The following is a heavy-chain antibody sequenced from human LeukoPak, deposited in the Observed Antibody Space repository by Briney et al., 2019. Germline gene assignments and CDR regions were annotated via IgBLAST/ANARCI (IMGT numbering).Heavy chain of an antibody. CDR3: AKRGQDSSGYFDY. J-gene: IGHJ4*02. V-gene: IGHV3-23*01. Sequence: PGGSLRLSCAASGFTFNTYSMTWVRQAPGKGLEWVSAITGSGAYTDYADSVQGRFTISRDNSKNTLYLQMNSLKAEDTAVYYCAKRGQDSSGYFDYWGQGALVTVSS. CDR2: ITGSGAYT. D-gene: IGHD3-22*01. CDR1: GFTFNTYS.